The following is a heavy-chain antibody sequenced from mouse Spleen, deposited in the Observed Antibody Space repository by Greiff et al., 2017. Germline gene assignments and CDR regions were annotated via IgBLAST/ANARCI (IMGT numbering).Heavy chain of an antibody. CDR1: GYTFTSYW. J-gene: IGHJ3*01. Sequence: VQLQQSGAELAKPGASVKMSCKASGYTFTSYWMHWVKQRPGQGLEWIGYINPSTGYTEYNQKFKDKATLTADKSSSTAYMQLSSLTSEDSAVYYCARSYYYGSSWFAYWGQGTLVTVSA. CDR3: ARSYYYGSSWFAY. CDR2: INPSTGYT. V-gene: IGHV1-7*01. D-gene: IGHD1-1*01.